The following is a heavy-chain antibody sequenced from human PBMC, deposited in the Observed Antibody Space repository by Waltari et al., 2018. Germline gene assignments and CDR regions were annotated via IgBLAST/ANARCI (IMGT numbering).Heavy chain of an antibody. D-gene: IGHD6-13*01. Sequence: QVQLQESGPGLVKPSETLSLTCTVSGGSISSYYWSWIRQPPGKGLEWIGYIYYSGSTNYSPSLKSRVTISVDTSKNQFSLKLSSVTAADTAVYYCARLAAAGFDYWGQGTLVTVSS. CDR3: ARLAAAGFDY. CDR1: GGSISSYY. J-gene: IGHJ4*02. V-gene: IGHV4-59*01. CDR2: IYYSGST.